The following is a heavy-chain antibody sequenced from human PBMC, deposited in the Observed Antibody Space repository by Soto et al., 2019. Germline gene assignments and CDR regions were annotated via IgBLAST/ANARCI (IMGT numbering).Heavy chain of an antibody. Sequence: QVQLQQWGAGLLKPSETLSLTCAVYGGSFSGYYWSWIRQPPGKGLEWIGEINHSGSTNYNPSLKSRVTISVDTSKNQFSLKLSFVTAADTAVYYCARGQRGDRDNYYYYYMDVWGKGPTVTVSS. CDR1: GGSFSGYY. CDR2: INHSGST. D-gene: IGHD5-18*01. CDR3: ARGQRGDRDNYYYYYMDV. J-gene: IGHJ6*03. V-gene: IGHV4-34*01.